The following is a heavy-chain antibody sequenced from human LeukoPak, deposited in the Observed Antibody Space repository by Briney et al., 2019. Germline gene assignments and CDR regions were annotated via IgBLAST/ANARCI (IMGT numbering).Heavy chain of an antibody. CDR1: GFTFSSYE. CDR3: ARTGLNAFDI. CDR2: ISSSGYTI. D-gene: IGHD2-8*01. V-gene: IGHV3-48*03. Sequence: GGSLRLSCAASGFTFSSYEMNWVRQAPGKGLEWVSHISSSGYTIHYADSVKGRFTISRDNAKNSLYLQMNSLRAEDTAVYYCARTGLNAFDIWGQGEMVTVSS. J-gene: IGHJ3*02.